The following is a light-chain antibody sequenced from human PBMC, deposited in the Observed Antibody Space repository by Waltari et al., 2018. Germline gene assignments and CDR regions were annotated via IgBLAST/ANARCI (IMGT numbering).Light chain of an antibody. CDR2: AAS. Sequence: DIQMTQSPSSLSASVGDRVTITCRASQSISSYLNWYQQKPGKAPKLLIYAASSLQSGVPSRFSGSGSGTDFTLTISSLQPEDFAVYYCQQRSNRIFTFGPGTKVDIK. CDR3: QQRSNRIFT. J-gene: IGKJ3*01. V-gene: IGKV1-39*01. CDR1: QSISSY.